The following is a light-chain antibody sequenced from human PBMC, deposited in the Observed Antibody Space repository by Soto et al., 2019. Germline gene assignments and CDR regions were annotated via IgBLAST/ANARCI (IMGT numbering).Light chain of an antibody. CDR2: DVS. CDR1: QSVSNNY. CDR3: QQRSNRPRFT. J-gene: IGKJ3*01. V-gene: IGKV3-11*01. Sequence: EIVMTQTPATLSLSPGERATLSCRASQSVSNNYLAWYQQKPGQAPRLLIYDVSNRATGTPARFSGSGSGTDFTLSISSLEPEDFAVYYCQQRSNRPRFTFGPGTKVDI.